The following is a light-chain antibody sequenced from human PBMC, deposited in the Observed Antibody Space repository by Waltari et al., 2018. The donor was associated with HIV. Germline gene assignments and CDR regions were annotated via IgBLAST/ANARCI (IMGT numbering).Light chain of an antibody. CDR2: GAS. Sequence: EIVLPQSPGTLSLSPGESAPLSCRASQSVSSSYLAWFQQKPGQAPRLLIYGASSRATGIPDRFSGSGSGTDFTLTISRLEPEDFAAYYCQQYGSSPRTFGQGTKVEIK. J-gene: IGKJ1*01. CDR1: QSVSSSY. CDR3: QQYGSSPRT. V-gene: IGKV3-20*01.